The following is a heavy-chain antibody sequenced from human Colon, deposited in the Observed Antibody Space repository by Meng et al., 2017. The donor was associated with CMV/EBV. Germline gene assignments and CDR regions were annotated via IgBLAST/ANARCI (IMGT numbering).Heavy chain of an antibody. V-gene: IGHV3-23*01. Sequence: GESLKISCAASGLDFNNYAMTWVRLAPGKGLQWVASISGGGGTRDYADSVKGRFTIARDNSENTVYLQMKSLRAEDTAKFYCAKGVYGSSWYGNYYYALDVWGPGTTVTVSS. D-gene: IGHD6-13*01. CDR2: ISGGGGTR. CDR1: GLDFNNYA. CDR3: AKGVYGSSWYGNYYYALDV. J-gene: IGHJ6*02.